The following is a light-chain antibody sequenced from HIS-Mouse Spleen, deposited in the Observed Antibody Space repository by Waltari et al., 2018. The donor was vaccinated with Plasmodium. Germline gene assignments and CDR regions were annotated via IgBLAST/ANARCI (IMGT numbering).Light chain of an antibody. CDR3: YSTDSSGNHRV. CDR2: EDS. CDR1: AFPTKY. Sequence: SYELTQPPSVSVSPGQTARITFSGDAFPTKYTYLYTQKAGQDPVLVIYEDSKRPSGIPERFSGSSSGTMATLTISGAQVEDEADYYCYSTDSSGNHRVFGGGTKLTVL. V-gene: IGLV3-10*01. J-gene: IGLJ3*02.